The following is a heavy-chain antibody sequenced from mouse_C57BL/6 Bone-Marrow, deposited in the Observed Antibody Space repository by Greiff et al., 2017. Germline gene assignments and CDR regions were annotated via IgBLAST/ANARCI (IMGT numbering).Heavy chain of an antibody. J-gene: IGHJ3*01. CDR2: IDPSDSYT. V-gene: IGHV1-50*01. Sequence: LQQPGAELVKPGASVKLSCKASGYTFTSYWMQWVKQRPGQGLEWIGEIDPSDSYTNYNQKFKGKATLTVDTSSSTAYMQLSSLTSEDSAVYYCARSDYDYEFAYWGQGTLVTVSA. CDR1: GYTFTSYW. CDR3: ARSDYDYEFAY. D-gene: IGHD2-4*01.